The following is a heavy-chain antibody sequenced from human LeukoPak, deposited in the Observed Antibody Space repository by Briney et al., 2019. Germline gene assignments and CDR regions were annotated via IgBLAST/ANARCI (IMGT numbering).Heavy chain of an antibody. CDR1: GYPFSNYD. CDR3: ARGRATVTTHWVDP. Sequence: ASVKVSCKASGYPFSNYDINWVRQATGQGLEWMGWMNPNSGNTDYAQKFQGRVTITRSTSISTAYMELSSLRSEDTAVHYCARGRATVTTHWVDPWGQGTLVTVSS. V-gene: IGHV1-8*01. D-gene: IGHD4-11*01. CDR2: MNPNSGNT. J-gene: IGHJ5*02.